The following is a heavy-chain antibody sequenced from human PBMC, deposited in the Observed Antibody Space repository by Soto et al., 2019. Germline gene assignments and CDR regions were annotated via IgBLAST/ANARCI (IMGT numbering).Heavy chain of an antibody. Sequence: ASVKVPCKASGFTFTSSAVQWVRQARAQRLEWIGWIVVGSGNTNYAQKFQERVTITRDMSTSTAYMELSSLRSEDTAVYYCAAGYYDSCGYRTAYYYGMDVWGQGTTVTVSS. CDR2: IVVGSGNT. D-gene: IGHD3-22*01. CDR1: GFTFTSSA. J-gene: IGHJ6*02. CDR3: AAGYYDSCGYRTAYYYGMDV. V-gene: IGHV1-58*01.